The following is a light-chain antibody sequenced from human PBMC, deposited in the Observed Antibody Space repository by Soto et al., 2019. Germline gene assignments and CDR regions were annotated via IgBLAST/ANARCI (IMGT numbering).Light chain of an antibody. CDR1: QSISSW. CDR3: QQSFT. CDR2: KAS. V-gene: IGKV1-5*03. J-gene: IGKJ3*01. Sequence: DIQMTQSPSTLSASVGDRVTITCRASQSISSWLAWYQQKPGKAPKLLIYKASTLESGVPSSFSGSGSGTEFTLTISSLQPDDVATYYCQQSFTFGPGTKVDIK.